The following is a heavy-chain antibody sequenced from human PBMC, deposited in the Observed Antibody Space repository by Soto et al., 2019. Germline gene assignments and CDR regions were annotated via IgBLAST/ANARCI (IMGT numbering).Heavy chain of an antibody. V-gene: IGHV4-59*12. CDR2: IFHSGTT. CDR1: GASISSSY. Sequence: SETLSLTCTVSGASISSSYWSWIRQPPGKGLEWIGYIFHSGTTYYNPSLKSRVSISIDVSKNQFSLNLRSLTTADTAVYYCARGREFDSWGQGTLVTVSS. CDR3: ARGREFDS. J-gene: IGHJ4*02.